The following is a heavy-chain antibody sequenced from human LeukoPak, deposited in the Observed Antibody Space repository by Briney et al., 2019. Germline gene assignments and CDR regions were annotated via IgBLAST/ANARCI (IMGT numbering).Heavy chain of an antibody. CDR1: AYPFTDYY. V-gene: IGHV1-46*01. CDR2: INPSGGST. Sequence: GPSVTLSCKPSAYPFTDYYMHWVRQAPGQGLEWMGIINPSGGSTSYAQKFQGRVTMTRDTSTSTVYMELSSLRAEDTAVYYCARQWKYCGSYSSYYFDYWGQGTLVTVSS. CDR3: ARQWKYCGSYSSYYFDY. J-gene: IGHJ4*02. D-gene: IGHD1-26*01.